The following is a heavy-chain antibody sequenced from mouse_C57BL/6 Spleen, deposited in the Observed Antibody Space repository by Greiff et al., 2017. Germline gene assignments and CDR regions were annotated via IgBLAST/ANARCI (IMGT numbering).Heavy chain of an antibody. CDR1: GYTFTDYY. CDR2: INPYNGGT. Sequence: EVQLQQSGPVLVKPGASVKMSCKASGYTFTDYYMTWVKQSHGKSLEWIGVINPYNGGTSYNQTFKGKATLTVDKSSRTDYMERNSLTSEDSAVYYCAGTSLAAYCDVWGTGTTVTVSS. J-gene: IGHJ1*03. CDR3: AGTSLAAYCDV. V-gene: IGHV1-19*01.